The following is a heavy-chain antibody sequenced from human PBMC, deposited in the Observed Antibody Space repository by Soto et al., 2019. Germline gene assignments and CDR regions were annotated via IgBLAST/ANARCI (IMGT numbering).Heavy chain of an antibody. D-gene: IGHD3-9*01. CDR3: AKDPPDWLFTPPDY. V-gene: IGHV3-23*01. J-gene: IGHJ4*02. CDR1: GFTFSSYA. CDR2: ISGSGGST. Sequence: GGSLRLSCAASGFTFSSYAMSWVRQAPGKGLEWVSAISGSGGSTYYADSVKGRFTISRGNSKNTLYLQMNSLRAEDTAVYYCAKDPPDWLFTPPDYWGQGTLVTVSS.